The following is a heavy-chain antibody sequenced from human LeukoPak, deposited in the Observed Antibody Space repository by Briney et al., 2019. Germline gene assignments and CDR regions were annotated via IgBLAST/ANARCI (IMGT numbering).Heavy chain of an antibody. D-gene: IGHD2-2*01. J-gene: IGHJ5*02. CDR3: ARDHSSIVVVPADWFDP. V-gene: IGHV1-3*01. CDR1: GYTFSSYA. CDR2: INAGNGNT. Sequence: ASVKVSCKASGYTFSSYAMHWVRQAPGQRLEWMGWINAGNGNTKYSQKFQGRVTITRDTSASTAYMELSSLRSEGTAVYYCARDHSSIVVVPADWFDPWGQGTLVTVSS.